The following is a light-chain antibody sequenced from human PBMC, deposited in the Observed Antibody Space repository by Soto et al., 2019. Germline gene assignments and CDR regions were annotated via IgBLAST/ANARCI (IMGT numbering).Light chain of an antibody. V-gene: IGKV1-5*03. J-gene: IGKJ1*01. Sequence: DIQMTQSPSTLSASVGDTVTITCRASQTIGTWLAWYQQKPAKAPRLLIYQASSLETEVPSRFSGSGSGTEFTLTISSLQPGDFATYYCQQYNSYSLTFGQGTQVDI. CDR1: QTIGTW. CDR3: QQYNSYSLT. CDR2: QAS.